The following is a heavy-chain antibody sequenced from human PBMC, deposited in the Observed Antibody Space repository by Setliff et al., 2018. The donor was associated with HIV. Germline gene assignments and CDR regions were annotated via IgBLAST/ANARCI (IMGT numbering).Heavy chain of an antibody. CDR1: GFTFSGSA. CDR2: IYYGRSA. J-gene: IGHJ6*02. Sequence: GSLRLSCAASGFTFSGSAMHWVRQVPGKGLEWIGTIYYGRSANYKPSLKRRVAISTDWHRNQLSLELRSVTGADTAVYYCARDFTYDNSDSLTGFGMDVWGQGTTVTVSS. D-gene: IGHD3-22*01. V-gene: IGHV4-59*01. CDR3: ARDFTYDNSDSLTGFGMDV.